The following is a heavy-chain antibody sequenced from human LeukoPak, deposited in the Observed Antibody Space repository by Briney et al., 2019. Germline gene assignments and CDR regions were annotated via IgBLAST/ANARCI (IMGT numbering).Heavy chain of an antibody. CDR1: GDSVSSNSAA. CDR2: AYYRSKWYI. J-gene: IGHJ4*02. V-gene: IGHV6-1*01. Sequence: SQTLSHTCAISGDSVSSNSAAWNWLRQSPSRGLEWLGRAYYRSKWYIEYAISVKSRITINPDTSNNQFSLQLSSVTPEDTAVYYCARSDTAMFRAMDYWGQGTLVTVSS. CDR3: ARSDTAMFRAMDY. D-gene: IGHD5-18*01.